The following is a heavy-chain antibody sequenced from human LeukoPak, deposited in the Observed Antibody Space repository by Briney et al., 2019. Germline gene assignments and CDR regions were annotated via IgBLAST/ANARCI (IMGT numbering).Heavy chain of an antibody. CDR1: GGSISSYY. CDR3: ASGGHPDSFDY. Sequence: SETLSLTCTVSGGSISSYYWSWIRQPPGKGLEWIGYISYIGTTNYNSSLKTRLIISLDTSKNQFSLKLSFVTAADTAVYYCASGGHPDSFDYWGQGALVTVSS. V-gene: IGHV4-59*08. CDR2: ISYIGTT. J-gene: IGHJ4*02.